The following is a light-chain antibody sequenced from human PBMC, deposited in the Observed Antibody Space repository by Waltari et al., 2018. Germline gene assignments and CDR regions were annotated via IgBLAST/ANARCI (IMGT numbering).Light chain of an antibody. J-gene: IGLJ2*01. Sequence: QSVLTQPPSVSEAPRQRVTISCSGIRSNIGNNAVNWYQQFPGRATKLLIYYDDLLTSGVSDRFSGAKSGTSASLAISGLQSEDEAYYYCASWDDDLSGVVFGGGTKLTVL. CDR1: RSNIGNNA. CDR3: ASWDDDLSGVV. V-gene: IGLV1-36*01. CDR2: YDD.